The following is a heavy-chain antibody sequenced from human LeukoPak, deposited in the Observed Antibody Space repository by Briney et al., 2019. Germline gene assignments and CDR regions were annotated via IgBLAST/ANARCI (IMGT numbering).Heavy chain of an antibody. J-gene: IGHJ4*02. D-gene: IGHD6-13*01. V-gene: IGHV4-61*02. CDR2: IYTSGST. Sequence: SQTLSLTCTVSGGSISSGSYYWSWIRQPAGKGLEWIGRIYTSGSTNYNPSLKSRVTISVDTSKNQFSLKLSSVTAADTAVYYCARGRSEVAAAGTIGSDFDYWGQGTLVTVSS. CDR3: ARGRSEVAAAGTIGSDFDY. CDR1: GGSISSGSYY.